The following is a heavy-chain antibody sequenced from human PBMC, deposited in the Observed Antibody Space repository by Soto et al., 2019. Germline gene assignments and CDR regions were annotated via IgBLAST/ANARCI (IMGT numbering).Heavy chain of an antibody. V-gene: IGHV3-30-3*01. CDR2: ISHDGSNK. J-gene: IGHJ4*02. CDR1: GFTFSSFV. CDR3: ARDVMTSLTEDY. Sequence: QVQLMESGGGVVQSGRSLRLSCAASGFTFSSFVMHWVRQAPGKGLEWVAMISHDGSNKNYADSVKGRFTISRDNSKNTLYLQMNSLRPEDTAKYYCARDVMTSLTEDYWGQGTLVTVSS. D-gene: IGHD3-16*01.